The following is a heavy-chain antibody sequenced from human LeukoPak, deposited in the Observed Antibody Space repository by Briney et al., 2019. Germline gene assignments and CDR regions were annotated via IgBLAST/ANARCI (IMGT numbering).Heavy chain of an antibody. Sequence: PGGSLRLSCSASGFTFGAYFMHWVRQAPGKGLQYVSSISSNEYDTYYADSVKGRFTISRDNSKNALFLQMNNLRPEDTAVYYCVKGLNGTWSFDYWGQGTLVTVSS. CDR2: ISSNEYDT. D-gene: IGHD2-8*01. CDR1: GFTFGAYF. J-gene: IGHJ4*02. CDR3: VKGLNGTWSFDY. V-gene: IGHV3-64D*06.